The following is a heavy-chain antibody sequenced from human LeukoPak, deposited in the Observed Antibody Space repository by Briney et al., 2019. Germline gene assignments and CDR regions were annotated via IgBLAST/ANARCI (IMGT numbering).Heavy chain of an antibody. CDR2: ISSSSSYI. V-gene: IGHV3-21*01. D-gene: IGHD6-13*01. CDR1: GFTFSSYS. CDR3: ARDAALGIAAAGPVMGRWNWLDP. J-gene: IGHJ5*02. Sequence: GGSLRLSCAASGFTFSSYSMNWVRQAPGKGLEWVSSISSSSSYIYYADSVKGRFTISRDNAKNSLYLQMNSLRAEDTAVYYCARDAALGIAAAGPVMGRWNWLDPWGQGTLVTVSS.